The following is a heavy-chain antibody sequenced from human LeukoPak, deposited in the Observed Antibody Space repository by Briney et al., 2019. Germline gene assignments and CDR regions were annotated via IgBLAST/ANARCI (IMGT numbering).Heavy chain of an antibody. V-gene: IGHV3-30*04. Sequence: GGSLRLSCAASGFTFSSYAMHWVRQAPGKGLEWVAVISYDGSNKYYADSVKGRFTISRDNSKNTLYLQMNSLRAEDTAVYYCARKRGYTYGYDYWGQGTLVTVSS. CDR3: ARKRGYTYGYDY. CDR1: GFTFSSYA. D-gene: IGHD5-18*01. J-gene: IGHJ4*02. CDR2: ISYDGSNK.